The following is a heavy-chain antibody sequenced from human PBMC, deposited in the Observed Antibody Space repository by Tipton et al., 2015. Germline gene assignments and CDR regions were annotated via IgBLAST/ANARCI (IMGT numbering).Heavy chain of an antibody. CDR1: GGSISRYY. CDR2: INANGSS. Sequence: TLSLTCTVSGGSISRYYWGWIRQSPRKGLECLGYINANGSSVYNPSLRSRLATSMEAPEKQFSLKLSSVTAEDTAVYYCARESDSYGMDVWGQGTTVTVSS. CDR3: ARESDSYGMDV. V-gene: IGHV4-59*01. J-gene: IGHJ6*02.